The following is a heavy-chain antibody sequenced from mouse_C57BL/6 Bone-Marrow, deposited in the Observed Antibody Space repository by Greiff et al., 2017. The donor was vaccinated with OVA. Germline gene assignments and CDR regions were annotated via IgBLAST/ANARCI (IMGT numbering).Heavy chain of an antibody. Sequence: EVQLVESGAELVRPGASVTLSCTASGFNIKDDYMHWVKERPEQGLEWIGWIDPENGDTEYASKFQGKATITADTSSKTVYLHLSSLTSEDTAVYYCTTDRYWGQGTTLTVSS. CDR1: GFNIKDDY. V-gene: IGHV14-4*01. J-gene: IGHJ2*01. CDR3: TTDRY. CDR2: IDPENGDT.